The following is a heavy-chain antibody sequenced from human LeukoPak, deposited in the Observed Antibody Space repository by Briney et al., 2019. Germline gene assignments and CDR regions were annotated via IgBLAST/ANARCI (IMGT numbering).Heavy chain of an antibody. Sequence: SETLSLTCTVSGGSISSYYWSWIRQPPGKGLEWIGSIYHSGSTYYNPSLKSRVTISVDTSKNQFSLKLSSVTAADTAMYYCAIYQGSGYSSGWNNLDLFDPWGQGTQVTVSS. CDR3: AIYQGSGYSSGWNNLDLFDP. CDR1: GGSISSYY. D-gene: IGHD6-19*01. J-gene: IGHJ5*02. CDR2: IYHSGST. V-gene: IGHV4-59*12.